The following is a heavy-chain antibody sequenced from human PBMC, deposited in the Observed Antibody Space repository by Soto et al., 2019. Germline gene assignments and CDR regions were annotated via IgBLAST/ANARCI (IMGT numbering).Heavy chain of an antibody. CDR1: GFTFSNAW. V-gene: IGHV3-15*01. J-gene: IGHJ6*02. Sequence: VGALRLSCSASGFTFSNAWMSWVRQAPGKWLEWVGRIRSKTDGGTADYAAPVKGRFTISRDDSKNTMYLQMNSLKTEDTGVYYCTTVPIYNNYRHAMDVWGQGTTVTVSS. CDR3: TTVPIYNNYRHAMDV. D-gene: IGHD4-4*01. CDR2: IRSKTDGGTA.